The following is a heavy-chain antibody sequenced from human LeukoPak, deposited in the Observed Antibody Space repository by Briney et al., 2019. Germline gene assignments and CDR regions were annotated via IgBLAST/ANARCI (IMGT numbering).Heavy chain of an antibody. V-gene: IGHV4-34*08. CDR3: AKIAPARGQQQLAIDY. Sequence: GSLRLSCAASGFTFSSYAMSWVRQAPGKGLEWIGEINHSGSTNYNPSLKSRVTISVDTSKNQFSLKLSSVTAADTAVYYCAKIAPARGQQQLAIDYWGQGTLVTVSS. D-gene: IGHD6-13*01. CDR2: INHSGST. CDR1: GFTFSSYA. J-gene: IGHJ4*02.